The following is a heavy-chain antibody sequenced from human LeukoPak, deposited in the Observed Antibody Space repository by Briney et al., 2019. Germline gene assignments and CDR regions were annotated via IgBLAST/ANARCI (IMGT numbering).Heavy chain of an antibody. CDR1: GGSISSSNW. V-gene: IGHV4-4*02. J-gene: IGHJ4*02. Sequence: SGTLSLTCAVSGGSISSSNWWSWVRQPPGKGLGWIGEIYHSGGTNHNPSLKSRVTISVDKSKNQFSLKLSSLTAADTAVYYYARDGRGYSSGWYYVAYGGQGTLVTVSS. CDR3: ARDGRGYSSGWYYVAY. CDR2: IYHSGGT. D-gene: IGHD6-19*01.